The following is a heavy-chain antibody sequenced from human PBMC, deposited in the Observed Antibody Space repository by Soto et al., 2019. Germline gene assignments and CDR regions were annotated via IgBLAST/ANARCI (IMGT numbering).Heavy chain of an antibody. CDR1: GGSFSGYY. J-gene: IGHJ4*02. V-gene: IGHV4-34*01. D-gene: IGHD3-3*01. Sequence: PSETLSLTCARYGGSFSGYYWSWIRQPPGKGLEWIGEINHSGSTNYNPSLKSRVTISVDTSKNQFSLKLSSVTAADTAVYYCARWRTYYFDYWGQGTLVSVSS. CDR2: INHSGST. CDR3: ARWRTYYFDY.